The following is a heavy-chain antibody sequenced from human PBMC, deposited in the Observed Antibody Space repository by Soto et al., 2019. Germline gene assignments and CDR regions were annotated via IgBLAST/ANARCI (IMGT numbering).Heavy chain of an antibody. CDR2: INSDGTGT. Sequence: GGSLRLSCAASRFTFSTYWMHWVRQAPGKGLVWVSRINSDGTGTSYADSVKGRITISRDNAKNTLYLQMNSLRSEDTAVYYCAGDSSGYSYDAFANWGQGTMVTVSS. D-gene: IGHD3-22*01. CDR3: AGDSSGYSYDAFAN. V-gene: IGHV3-74*01. J-gene: IGHJ3*02. CDR1: RFTFSTYW.